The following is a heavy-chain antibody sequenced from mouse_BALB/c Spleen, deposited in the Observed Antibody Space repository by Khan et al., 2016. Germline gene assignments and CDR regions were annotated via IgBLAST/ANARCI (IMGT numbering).Heavy chain of an antibody. J-gene: IGHJ1*01. D-gene: IGHD1-1*01. Sequence: QIQLVQSGPELKKPGKTVKISCKASGYTFTNYGMNWVKQAPGKGLKWMGWINTYSGESTYADDFKGRFAFSLDTSATTADLQINNLKNEEPATYFCARYRYYYGSSRYFDVWGAGTTVTVSS. CDR2: INTYSGES. CDR1: GYTFTNYG. V-gene: IGHV9-3-1*01. CDR3: ARYRYYYGSSRYFDV.